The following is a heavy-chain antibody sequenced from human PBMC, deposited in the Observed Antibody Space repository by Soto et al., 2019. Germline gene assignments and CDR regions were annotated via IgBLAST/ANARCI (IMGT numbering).Heavy chain of an antibody. CDR2: VYYSGGT. CDR3: ARQASLAGRLDGFDV. Sequence: QVQLQESGPGLVKPSETLSLTCIVSGVSISRYYWSWIRQPPGKGLEWMGYVYYSGGTDYNPSLKIRLIISVDTSKNQFSLKLSSVTAADTAVYYCARQASLAGRLDGFDVWGQGTMVTVSS. D-gene: IGHD1-1*01. CDR1: GVSISRYY. J-gene: IGHJ3*01. V-gene: IGHV4-59*08.